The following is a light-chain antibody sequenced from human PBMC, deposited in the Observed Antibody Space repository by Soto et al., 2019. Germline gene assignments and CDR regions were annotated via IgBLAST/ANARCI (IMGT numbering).Light chain of an antibody. V-gene: IGKV1D-12*01. CDR3: QQADTFPIT. CDR2: AAS. Sequence: DIQMTQSPSSVSASVGDRVTISCQASQGISRSLAWYQQKPGKAPKLLIYAASSLQSGVPSRFSGSGIGTDFTLTISSLQPEDSAIYYCQQADTFPITFGQGTRLEIK. CDR1: QGISRS. J-gene: IGKJ5*01.